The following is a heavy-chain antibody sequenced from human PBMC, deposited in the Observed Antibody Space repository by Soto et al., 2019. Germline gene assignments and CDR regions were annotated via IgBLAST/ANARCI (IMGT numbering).Heavy chain of an antibody. CDR3: ARDRSYGLGNWFDP. V-gene: IGHV3-53*02. D-gene: IGHD3-16*01. CDR2: IYSGGST. CDR1: GFTVKSNY. J-gene: IGHJ5*02. Sequence: EVQLVETGGGLIQPGGSLRLSCAVSGFTVKSNYMSWVRQAPGKGLEWVSIIYSGGSTFYADSVKGRFTISRDDSKNTLYLQMNNLRAEDTAVYYCARDRSYGLGNWFDPWGQGTLVTVSS.